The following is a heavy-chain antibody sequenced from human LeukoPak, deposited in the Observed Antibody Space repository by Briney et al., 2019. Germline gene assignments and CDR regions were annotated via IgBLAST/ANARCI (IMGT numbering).Heavy chain of an antibody. CDR2: VYGGGST. Sequence: GGSLRLCSAAGGSVSSNSYVCNCRQAPGKGLEWVSVVYGGGSTYYADSVKGRFTISRDNSKNSLYLQMNSLRIEDPAVSYCSRSNPLFERAKSGGFLEFWGQGTMVTVSS. V-gene: IGHV3-53*05. CDR1: GSVSSNSY. D-gene: IGHD2-21*01. J-gene: IGHJ3*01. CDR3: SRSNPLFERAKSGGFLEF.